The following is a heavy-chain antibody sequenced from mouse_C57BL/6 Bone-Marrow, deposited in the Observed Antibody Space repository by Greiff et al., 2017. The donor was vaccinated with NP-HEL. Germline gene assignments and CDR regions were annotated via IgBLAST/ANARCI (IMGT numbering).Heavy chain of an antibody. V-gene: IGHV1-42*01. Sequence: VQLQQSGPELVKPGASVKISCKASGYSFTGYYMNWVKQSPEKSLEWIGEINPSTGGTTYNQKFKAKATLTVDKSSSTAYMQLKSLTSEDSAVYYCARWGYYGSSYDYAMDYWGQGTSVTVSS. D-gene: IGHD1-1*01. CDR1: GYSFTGYY. CDR2: INPSTGGT. J-gene: IGHJ4*01. CDR3: ARWGYYGSSYDYAMDY.